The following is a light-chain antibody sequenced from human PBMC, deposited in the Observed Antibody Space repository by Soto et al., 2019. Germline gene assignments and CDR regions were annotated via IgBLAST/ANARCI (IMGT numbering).Light chain of an antibody. CDR3: QQSYSTSIT. CDR2: AAS. CDR1: QSISSY. J-gene: IGKJ5*01. V-gene: IGKV1-39*01. Sequence: IQMTQYHASLSASVGDIVTITCRASQSISSYLNWYQQKPGKAPKLLIYAASSLQSGVPSRFSGSGSGTDFTLTISSLQPEDFATYYCQQSYSTSITFGQGTRLEIK.